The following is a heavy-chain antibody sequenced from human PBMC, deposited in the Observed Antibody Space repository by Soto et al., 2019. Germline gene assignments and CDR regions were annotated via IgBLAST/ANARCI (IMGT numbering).Heavy chain of an antibody. D-gene: IGHD3-22*01. Sequence: SETLSLTCTVSGGSISSGGYYWSWIRQHPGKGLEWIGYIYYSGSTYYNPSLKSRVTISVDTSKNQFSLKLSSVTAADTAVYYCARDSGHHYYYSSGYYSQDYYFDYWGQGTLVTVSS. V-gene: IGHV4-31*03. CDR1: GGSISSGGYY. CDR2: IYYSGST. CDR3: ARDSGHHYYYSSGYYSQDYYFDY. J-gene: IGHJ4*02.